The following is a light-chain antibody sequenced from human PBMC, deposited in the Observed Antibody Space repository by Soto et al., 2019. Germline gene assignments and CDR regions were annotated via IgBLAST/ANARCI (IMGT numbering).Light chain of an antibody. V-gene: IGLV2-8*01. CDR3: SSYAGRNNPRLV. J-gene: IGLJ1*01. CDR2: EVT. CDR1: SNDVGAYKY. Sequence: QSVLTQPPSASGSPGQSVTISCTGTSNDVGAYKYVSWYQQYPGKAPKLMIFEVTKRPSGVPDRFSGSKSGNTASLTVSGLQAEDEADYFCSSYAGRNNPRLVFGTGTKVTV.